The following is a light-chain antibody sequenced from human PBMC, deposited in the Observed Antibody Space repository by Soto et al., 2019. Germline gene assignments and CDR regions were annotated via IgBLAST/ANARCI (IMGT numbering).Light chain of an antibody. CDR3: QQYGSSPYT. CDR2: GAS. V-gene: IGKV3-20*01. J-gene: IGKJ2*01. Sequence: EIVLTQSPGTLSLSPGERATLSCRASQSVSSSYLAWYQQKPGQAPRLLIYGASSRVTGIPDRFSGSGSGTDFTLTISRLEPEDFAVYYCQQYGSSPYTFGQETKLDIK. CDR1: QSVSSSY.